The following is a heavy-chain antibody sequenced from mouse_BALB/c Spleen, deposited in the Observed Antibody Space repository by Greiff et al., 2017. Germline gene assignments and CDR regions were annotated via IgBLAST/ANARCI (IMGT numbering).Heavy chain of an antibody. CDR1: GFTFSSFG. D-gene: IGHD1-1*01. Sequence: EVMLVESGGGLVQPGGSRKLSCAASGFTFSSFGMHWVRQAPEKGLEWVAYISSGSSTIYYADTVKGRFTISRDNPKNTLFLQMTSLRSEDTAMYYCARSEGSYYGSGSFAYWGQGTLVTVSA. CDR3: ARSEGSYYGSGSFAY. CDR2: ISSGSSTI. V-gene: IGHV5-17*02. J-gene: IGHJ3*01.